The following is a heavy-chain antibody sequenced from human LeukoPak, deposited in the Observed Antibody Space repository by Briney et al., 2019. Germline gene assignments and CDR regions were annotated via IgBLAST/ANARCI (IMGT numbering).Heavy chain of an antibody. V-gene: IGHV3-23*01. CDR3: AKASPLLRFLEWNVWKHFDY. CDR2: ISGSGGST. CDR1: GFTFSSYA. Sequence: GGSLRLSCAASGFTFSSYAMSWVRQAPGKGLEWVSAISGSGGSTYYADSVKGRFTISRDNSKNTPYLQMNSLRAEDTAVYYCAKASPLLRFLEWNVWKHFDYWGQGTLVTVSS. J-gene: IGHJ4*02. D-gene: IGHD3-3*01.